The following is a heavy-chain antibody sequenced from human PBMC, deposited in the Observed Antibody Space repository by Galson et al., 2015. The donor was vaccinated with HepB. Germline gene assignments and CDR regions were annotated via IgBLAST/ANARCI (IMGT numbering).Heavy chain of an antibody. Sequence: SLRLSCAASGFTFSSYGMHWVRQAPGKGLEWVAVIWYDGSNKYYADSVKGRFTISRDNSKNTLYLQMNSLRAEDAAVYYCARDGNVLRFLDLYYMDVWGKGTTVTVSS. CDR2: IWYDGSNK. V-gene: IGHV3-33*01. D-gene: IGHD3-3*01. CDR3: ARDGNVLRFLDLYYMDV. J-gene: IGHJ6*03. CDR1: GFTFSSYG.